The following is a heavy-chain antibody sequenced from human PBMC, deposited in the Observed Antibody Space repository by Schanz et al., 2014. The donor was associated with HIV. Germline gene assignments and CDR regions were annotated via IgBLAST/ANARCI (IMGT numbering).Heavy chain of an antibody. J-gene: IGHJ4*02. D-gene: IGHD4-17*01. V-gene: IGHV4-61*01. CDR2: ISTTGTT. CDR1: GGSVSSGSYY. Sequence: QVQLQESGPGLVKSSETLSLTCTVSGGSVSSGSYYWSWIRQPPGKGLEWIGDISTTGTTNYNPSLRSRVTISIDTSKNQFSLKLNSVTAADTALYYCASALIIATGELFESWGQGTLVTVSS. CDR3: ASALIIATGELFES.